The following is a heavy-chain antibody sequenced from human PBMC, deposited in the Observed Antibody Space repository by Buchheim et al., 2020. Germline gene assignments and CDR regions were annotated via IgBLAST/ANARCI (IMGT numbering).Heavy chain of an antibody. CDR1: GFTFSSYA. Sequence: QVQLVESGGGVVQPGRSLRLSCAASGFTFSSYAMHWVRQAPGKGLEWVAVISYDGSNKYYADSVKGRFTISRDNSKNTLYLQMNSLRAEDTAVYYCARDYDYGSNYYGMDVWGQGTT. V-gene: IGHV3-30-3*01. J-gene: IGHJ6*02. D-gene: IGHD4-23*01. CDR2: ISYDGSNK. CDR3: ARDYDYGSNYYGMDV.